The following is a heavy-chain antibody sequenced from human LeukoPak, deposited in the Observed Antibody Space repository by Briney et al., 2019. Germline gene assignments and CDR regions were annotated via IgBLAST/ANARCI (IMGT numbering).Heavy chain of an antibody. J-gene: IGHJ6*04. CDR1: GGSISSSSYY. V-gene: IGHV4-39*01. CDR2: IYYSGST. CDR3: ASGPAGYYGSGSYYDV. Sequence: PSETLSLTCTVSGGSISSSSYYWGWIRQPPGKGLEWIGSIYYSGSTYYNPSLKSRVTISVDTSKNQFSLKLSSVTAADTAVYYCASGPAGYYGSGSYYDVWGKGTTVTVSS. D-gene: IGHD3-10*01.